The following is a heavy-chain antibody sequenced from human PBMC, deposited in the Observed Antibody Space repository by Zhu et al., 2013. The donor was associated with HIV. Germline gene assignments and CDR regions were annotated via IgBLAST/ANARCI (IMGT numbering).Heavy chain of an antibody. J-gene: IGHJ5*02. D-gene: IGHD3-10*01. CDR1: GGSISSGGYS. V-gene: IGHV4-30-2*01. Sequence: VQLQESGSGLVKPSQTLSLTCAVSGGSISSGGYSWSWIRQPPGKGLEWIGYIYHSGSTYYNPSLKSRVTISVDTSKNQFSLKLSSVTAADTAVYYCARDPGAMVRGVSWFDPGAREPWSPSPQ. CDR3: ARDPGAMVRGVSWFDP. CDR2: IYHSGST.